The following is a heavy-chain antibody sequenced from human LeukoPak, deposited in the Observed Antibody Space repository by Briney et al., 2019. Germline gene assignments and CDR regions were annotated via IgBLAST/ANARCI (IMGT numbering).Heavy chain of an antibody. Sequence: ASVKVSCKASGYTFTGYYMHWVRQAPGQGLEWMGWINPNSGGTNYAQKFQGRVTMTRDTSISTAYMELSRLRSDDTAVYYCARGYYDSSGYYYPFDYWGQGTLVTVSS. V-gene: IGHV1-2*02. CDR1: GYTFTGYY. J-gene: IGHJ4*02. CDR3: ARGYYDSSGYYYPFDY. CDR2: INPNSGGT. D-gene: IGHD3-22*01.